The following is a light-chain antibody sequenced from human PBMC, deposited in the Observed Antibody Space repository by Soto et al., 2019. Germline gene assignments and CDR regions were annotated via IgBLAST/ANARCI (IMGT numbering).Light chain of an antibody. CDR2: EVS. V-gene: IGLV2-8*01. CDR3: SSYAGSNNYV. Sequence: QYALTQPPSATGSPGQSVTISCPGTSSDVGGYNYVSWYQQHPGKAPKLMIYEVSKRPSGVPDRFSGSKSGNTASLTVSGLQAEDEADYYCSSYAGSNNYVFGTGTKVTVL. CDR1: SSDVGGYNY. J-gene: IGLJ1*01.